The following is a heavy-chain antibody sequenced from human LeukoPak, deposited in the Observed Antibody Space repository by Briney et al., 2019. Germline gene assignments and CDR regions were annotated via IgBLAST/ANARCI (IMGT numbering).Heavy chain of an antibody. Sequence: GGSLRLSCAGSGFTVSSNYMSWVRQAQGKGLEWVSVIYSGDSTYYADSVKGRFIISRDNSKNTVYLQMNSLRAEDTAVYYCARDRAVADGRLYYWGQGTLVTVSS. D-gene: IGHD6-19*01. CDR1: GFTVSSNY. J-gene: IGHJ4*02. CDR2: IYSGDST. V-gene: IGHV3-66*01. CDR3: ARDRAVADGRLYY.